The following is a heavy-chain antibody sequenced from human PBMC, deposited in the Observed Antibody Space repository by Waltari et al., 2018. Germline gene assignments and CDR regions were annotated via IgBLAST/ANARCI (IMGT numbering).Heavy chain of an antibody. J-gene: IGHJ3*02. CDR1: GFSLSTSGMR. CDR2: IDWDDDK. V-gene: IGHV2-70*04. Sequence: QVTLKESGPALVKPTQTLTLTCTFSGFSLSTSGMRVSWIRQPPGKALEWLARIDWDDDKFYSTSLKTRLTISKDTSKNQVVPTMTNMDPVDTATYYCARAQPSGDAFDIWGQGTMVTVSS. CDR3: ARAQPSGDAFDI. D-gene: IGHD1-26*01.